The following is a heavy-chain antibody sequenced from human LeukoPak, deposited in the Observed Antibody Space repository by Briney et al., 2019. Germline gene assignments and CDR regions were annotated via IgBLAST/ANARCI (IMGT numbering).Heavy chain of an antibody. J-gene: IGHJ4*02. Sequence: PGGSLRLSCAASGFTFSSYAMNWVRQAPGKGLEWVSAITGSGDSTYYADSVKGRFTISRDNSKNTLYLQMNSLRAEDTAIYYCAIRRDGYNPHWGQGTLVTVSS. CDR2: ITGSGDST. V-gene: IGHV3-23*01. D-gene: IGHD5-24*01. CDR1: GFTFSSYA. CDR3: AIRRDGYNPH.